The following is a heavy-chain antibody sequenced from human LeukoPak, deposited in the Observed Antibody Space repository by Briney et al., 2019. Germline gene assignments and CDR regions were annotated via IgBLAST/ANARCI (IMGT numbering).Heavy chain of an antibody. Sequence: GGSLRLSCVASGFPFYIYWMRWVRHGPGKGREWVANIKSDGSEEYYADSVKGRLAVSRDNAKTSLFLQMNRLRVEDTAVYYCAKEKTVAGWYFDLWGRGTLVTVSS. CDR1: GFPFYIYW. D-gene: IGHD6-19*01. CDR2: IKSDGSEE. V-gene: IGHV3-7*01. J-gene: IGHJ2*01. CDR3: AKEKTVAGWYFDL.